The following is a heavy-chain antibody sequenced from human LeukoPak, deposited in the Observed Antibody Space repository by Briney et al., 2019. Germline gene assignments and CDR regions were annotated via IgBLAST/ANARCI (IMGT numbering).Heavy chain of an antibody. V-gene: IGHV5-51*01. J-gene: IGHJ3*02. Sequence: GESLKISCKSSGYSFSTYWIGWVRQVPGKGLEWMGIIYPGDSSTAYGPSFQGQVTISVDKSSSTAYLQWNTLKASDTAIYYCAMRITVTTVGAFDIWGQGTMVAVSS. D-gene: IGHD4-23*01. CDR1: GYSFSTYW. CDR3: AMRITVTTVGAFDI. CDR2: IYPGDSST.